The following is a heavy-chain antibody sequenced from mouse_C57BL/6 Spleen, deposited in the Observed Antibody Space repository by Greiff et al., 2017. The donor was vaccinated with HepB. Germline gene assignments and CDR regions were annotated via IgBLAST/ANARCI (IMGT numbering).Heavy chain of an antibody. CDR3: ARGGITTVGARDY. Sequence: QVQLKESGAELVMPGASVKLSCKASGYTFTSYWMHWVKQRPGQGLEWIGEIDPSDSYTNYNQKFKGKSTLTVDKSSSTAYMQLSSLTSEDSAVYYCARGGITTVGARDYWGQGTTLTVSS. D-gene: IGHD1-1*01. CDR2: IDPSDSYT. V-gene: IGHV1-69*01. CDR1: GYTFTSYW. J-gene: IGHJ2*01.